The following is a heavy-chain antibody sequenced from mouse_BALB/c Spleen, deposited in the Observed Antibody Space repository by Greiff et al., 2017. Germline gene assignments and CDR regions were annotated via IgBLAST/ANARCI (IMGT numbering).Heavy chain of an antibody. J-gene: IGHJ3*01. V-gene: IGHV2-9*02. Sequence: VKLVESGPGLVAPSQSLSITCTVSGFSLTSYGVHWVRQPPGKGLEWLGVIWAGGSTNYNSALMSRLSISKDNSKSQVFLQMNSLQTDDTARYYCAREDYGNWFAYWGQGTLATVSA. D-gene: IGHD2-1*01. CDR2: IWAGGST. CDR3: AREDYGNWFAY. CDR1: GFSLTSYG.